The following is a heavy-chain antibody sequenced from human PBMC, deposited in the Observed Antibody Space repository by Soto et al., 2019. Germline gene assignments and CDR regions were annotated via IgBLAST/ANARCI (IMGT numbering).Heavy chain of an antibody. V-gene: IGHV1-18*01. Sequence: ASVKVSCKASGYTFTSYVISWVRQAPGQGLEWMGWISAYNGNTNYAQKLQGRVTMTTDTSTSTAYMELRSLRSDDTAVYYCARAGPYYDILTGYYNFDYWGQGTLVTVSS. CDR3: ARAGPYYDILTGYYNFDY. CDR1: GYTFTSYV. D-gene: IGHD3-9*01. CDR2: ISAYNGNT. J-gene: IGHJ4*02.